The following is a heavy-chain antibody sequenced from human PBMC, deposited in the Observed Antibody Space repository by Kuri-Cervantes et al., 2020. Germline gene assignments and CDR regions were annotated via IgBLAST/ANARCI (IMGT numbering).Heavy chain of an antibody. V-gene: IGHV1-69*13. CDR2: IIPIFGTA. CDR1: GGTFSSYA. D-gene: IGHD2-2*01. Sequence: SVKVSCKASGGTFSSYAISWVRQAPGQGLEWMGGIIPIFGTANYAQKFQGRVTITADESTSTAYMELSSLRSEDTAVYYCARGMSSFLGLWAFDIWGLGTTVTVSS. J-gene: IGHJ3*02. CDR3: ARGMSSFLGLWAFDI.